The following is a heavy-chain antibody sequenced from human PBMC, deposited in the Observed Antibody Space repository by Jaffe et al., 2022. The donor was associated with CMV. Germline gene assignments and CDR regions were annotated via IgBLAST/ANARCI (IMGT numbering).Heavy chain of an antibody. CDR3: AKSLTNVEVVPAAIRWFGP. Sequence: QAQLQESGPGLVKPSETLSLTCTVSNYPIISGGYYWNWIRQHPGKALEWIGYIYHNGNTYYNPSLKSRVTISVDTSKNQFSLRLTSVTAADTAVYYCAKSLTNVEVVPAAIRWFGPWGQGTLVTVSS. V-gene: IGHV4-31*03. CDR1: NYPIISGGYY. D-gene: IGHD2-2*01. CDR2: IYHNGNT. J-gene: IGHJ5*02.